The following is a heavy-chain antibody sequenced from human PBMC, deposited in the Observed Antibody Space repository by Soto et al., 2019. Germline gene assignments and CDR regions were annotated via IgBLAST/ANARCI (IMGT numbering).Heavy chain of an antibody. CDR3: PRDFAPGYCNGGGCYPYGMDV. CDR2: MSYDGSNK. D-gene: IGHD2-15*01. J-gene: IGHJ6*02. CDR1: GFTFSSYA. Sequence: GGSLRLSCAASGFTFSSYAMHWVRQAPGKGLEWVAVMSYDGSNKYEADSVKGRFTISRDNSKNTLYLQMNSLTAEDTAVYYCPRDFAPGYCNGGGCYPYGMDVWGQGTAVTVSS. V-gene: IGHV3-30-3*01.